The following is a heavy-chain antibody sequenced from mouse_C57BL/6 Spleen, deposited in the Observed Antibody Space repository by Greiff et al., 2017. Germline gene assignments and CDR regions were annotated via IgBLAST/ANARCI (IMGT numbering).Heavy chain of an antibody. Sequence: VQLQQSGPELVKPGASVKISCKASGYAFSSSWMNWVKQRPGKGLEWIGRIYPGDGDTNYNGKFKGKATLTADKSSSTAYMQLSSLTSEDSAVYFCARHYYGKGYYFDYWGQGTTLTVSS. CDR1: GYAFSSSW. V-gene: IGHV1-82*01. J-gene: IGHJ2*01. CDR2: IYPGDGDT. CDR3: ARHYYGKGYYFDY. D-gene: IGHD1-1*01.